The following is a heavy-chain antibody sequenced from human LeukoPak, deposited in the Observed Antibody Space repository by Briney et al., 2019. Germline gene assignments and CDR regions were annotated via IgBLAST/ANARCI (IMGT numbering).Heavy chain of an antibody. V-gene: IGHV3-33*01. Sequence: GRSLRLSCAASGFTFSTFAMHWVRQAPGKGLEWVAVIWSDGSNQYYADSVRGRFTISRDNSKNTLYLQMNSLRADDTAVYHCASDLGGLGNYWGQGTLVTVSS. CDR3: ASDLGGLGNY. CDR2: IWSDGSNQ. D-gene: IGHD7-27*01. CDR1: GFTFSTFA. J-gene: IGHJ4*02.